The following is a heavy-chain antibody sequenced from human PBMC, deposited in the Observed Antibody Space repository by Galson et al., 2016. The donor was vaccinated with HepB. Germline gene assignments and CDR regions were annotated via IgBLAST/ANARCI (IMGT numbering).Heavy chain of an antibody. CDR2: IYHSGAT. V-gene: IGHV4-30-2*01. CDR3: ARGFAFDI. CDR1: GGSISSDTYS. Sequence: TLSLTCAVSGGSISSDTYSWSWIRQPPGKGLEWIGYIYHSGATYYNPSLKSRVTISVDSSKNQFSLTLNSVTAADTAVYYCARGFAFDIWGQGTMVTVSS. J-gene: IGHJ3*02.